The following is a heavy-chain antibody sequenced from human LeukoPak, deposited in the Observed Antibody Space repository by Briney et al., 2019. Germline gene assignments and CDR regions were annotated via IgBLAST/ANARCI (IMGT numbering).Heavy chain of an antibody. J-gene: IGHJ6*04. Sequence: GSLRLSCVASGFTVSSNYMSWIRQPPGKGLEWIGEIDHRGRAKYNPSLKSRVSTSIDTSKNQFSLNLSSVTAADTAVYYCARDVDTALMDVWGEGTTVIVSS. CDR2: IDHRGRA. CDR1: GFTVSSNY. V-gene: IGHV4-34*01. CDR3: ARDVDTALMDV. D-gene: IGHD5-18*01.